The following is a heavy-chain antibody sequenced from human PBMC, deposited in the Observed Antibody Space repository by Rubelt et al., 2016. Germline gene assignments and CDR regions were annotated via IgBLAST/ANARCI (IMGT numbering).Heavy chain of an antibody. CDR2: IYWDDDR. CDR1: GFSLSTSGVG. Sequence: QITLKESGPTLVKPTQTLTLTCTFSGFSLSTSGVGVGWIRQPPRRTLEWLAFIYWDDDRRYSPSLKSRLTITKDTSKNQVVLTMTNMDPVDTATYYCARAYSSGWPYYFDYWGQGTLVTVSS. J-gene: IGHJ4*02. D-gene: IGHD6-19*01. V-gene: IGHV2-5*02. CDR3: ARAYSSGWPYYFDY.